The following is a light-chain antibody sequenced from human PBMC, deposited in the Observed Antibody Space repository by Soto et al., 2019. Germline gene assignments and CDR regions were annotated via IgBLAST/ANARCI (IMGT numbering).Light chain of an antibody. CDR2: RAS. J-gene: IGKJ1*01. Sequence: EIVLTQSPGTLSLSPGERATLSCKASQSVSSTYLAWYQQKPGQAPRRLIYRASTRATGIPDRFSGSGSGTDFTLTISRREPEDFAVYYCQQYGSSGTCGQGTKVDI. CDR3: QQYGSSGT. CDR1: QSVSSTY. V-gene: IGKV3-20*01.